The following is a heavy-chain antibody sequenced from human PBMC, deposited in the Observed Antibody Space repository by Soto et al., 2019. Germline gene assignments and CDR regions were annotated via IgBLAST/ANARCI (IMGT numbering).Heavy chain of an antibody. V-gene: IGHV4-4*07. CDR2: IFISGST. D-gene: IGHD4-17*01. CDR3: TSALLDYGDYYFDN. J-gene: IGHJ4*02. CDR1: GGSISSYY. Sequence: PSETLSLTCTVSGGSISSYYWSWIRQPAGKGLEWIERIFISGSTNYNPSLESRLTMSVDTSKNQFSLNLSSVTAADTAVYYCTSALLDYGDYYFDNWGQGTLVTVSS.